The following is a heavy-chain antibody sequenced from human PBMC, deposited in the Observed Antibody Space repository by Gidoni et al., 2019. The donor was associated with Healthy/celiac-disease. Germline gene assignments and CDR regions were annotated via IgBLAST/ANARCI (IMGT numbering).Heavy chain of an antibody. V-gene: IGHV3-73*02. D-gene: IGHD3-22*01. CDR1: GFTFSGSA. J-gene: IGHJ3*02. CDR2: IRSKANRYAK. CDR3: TRHLYYDSSGYYYDDESNAFDI. Sequence: EVQLVESGGGLVQPGGSLKLSCAASGFTFSGSAMHWVRQASGKGLEGVGRIRSKANRYAKAYAASVKGRFTISRDDSKNTAYLQMNSLKTEDTAVYYCTRHLYYDSSGYYYDDESNAFDIWGQGTMVTVSS.